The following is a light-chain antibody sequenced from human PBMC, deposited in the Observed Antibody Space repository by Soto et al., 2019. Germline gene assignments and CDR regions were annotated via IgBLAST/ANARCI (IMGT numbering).Light chain of an antibody. CDR2: EVR. CDR1: SSDVGRYNR. CDR3: SLYTTNRTFV. J-gene: IGLJ1*01. Sequence: QSVLTQPPSVSGSPGQSVTISCTGTSSDVGRYNRVSWYQQPPGTAPKLLIYEVRNRPSGVPDRFSGSRSANTASLTISGLQAEDEADYYCSLYTTNRTFVFGAGTKLTVL. V-gene: IGLV2-18*01.